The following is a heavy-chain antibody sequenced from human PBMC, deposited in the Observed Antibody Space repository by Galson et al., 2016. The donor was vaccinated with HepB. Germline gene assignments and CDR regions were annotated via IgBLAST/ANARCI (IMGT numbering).Heavy chain of an antibody. Sequence: SETLSLTCAVSGGSINSSDWWSWVRQPPGKELEWIGYIYKTGNTNYSPSLKSRVTVSVDTSKNQFSLELRSMTAADTAIYYCARGVTGTPYFDFWGQGALVTVSS. CDR1: GGSINSSDW. CDR3: ARGVTGTPYFDF. CDR2: IYKTGNT. V-gene: IGHV4-4*02. J-gene: IGHJ4*02. D-gene: IGHD2-21*02.